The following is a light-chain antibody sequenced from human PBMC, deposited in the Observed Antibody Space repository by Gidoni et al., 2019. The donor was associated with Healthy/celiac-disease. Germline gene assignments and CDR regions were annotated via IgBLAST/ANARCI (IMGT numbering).Light chain of an antibody. V-gene: IGKV1-39*01. J-gene: IGKJ1*01. CDR2: AAS. Sequence: QMTQSPSSLSASVGDRVTITCRASQSISSYLNWYQQKPGKAPKLLIYAASSLQSGVPSRFSGSGSGTDFTLNISSLQPEDFATYYCQQSDSTLRGTFGQXTKVEIK. CDR3: QQSDSTLRGT. CDR1: QSISSY.